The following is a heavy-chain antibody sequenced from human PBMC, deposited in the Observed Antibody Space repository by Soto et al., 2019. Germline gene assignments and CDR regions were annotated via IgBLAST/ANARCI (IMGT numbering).Heavy chain of an antibody. CDR3: TSRPMITFGGVIPGFDY. CDR2: IRSKANSYAT. J-gene: IGHJ4*02. D-gene: IGHD3-16*02. V-gene: IGHV3-73*01. Sequence: EVQLVESGGGLVQPGGSLKLSCAASGFTFSGSAMHWVRQASGKGLEWVGRIRSKANSYATAYAASVKGRFTISRDDSKNTAYLQMNSLKTEDTAVYYCTSRPMITFGGVIPGFDYWGQGTLVTVSS. CDR1: GFTFSGSA.